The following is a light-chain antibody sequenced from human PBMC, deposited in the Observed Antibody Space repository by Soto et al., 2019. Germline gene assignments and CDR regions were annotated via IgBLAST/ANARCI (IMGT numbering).Light chain of an antibody. CDR3: ATWDRSLSVGV. CDR2: DND. CDR1: SSNIGNNY. Sequence: QSVLTQPPSVSAAPGQKVTISCSGSSSNIGNNYVFWYQQLPGTAPKLLICDNDKRPSGIPDRFSGSKSGTSATLGITGLQTGDEADYYCATWDRSLSVGVFGGGTKVTVL. V-gene: IGLV1-51*01. J-gene: IGLJ2*01.